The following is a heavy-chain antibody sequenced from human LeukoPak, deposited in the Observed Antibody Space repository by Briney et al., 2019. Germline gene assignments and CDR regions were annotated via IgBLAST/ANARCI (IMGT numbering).Heavy chain of an antibody. D-gene: IGHD2-15*01. V-gene: IGHV4-4*07. J-gene: IGHJ6*03. CDR3: ARGYCSGGSCYSYYYYNYMDV. CDR1: GNSFGNYY. CDR2: IHYSGST. Sequence: SETLSLTCTVSGNSFGNYYWSWIRQPAGKGLEWIGSIHYSGSTNYNPSLKSRVTISVDTSKNQFSLKLSSVTAADTAVYYCARGYCSGGSCYSYYYYNYMDVWGKGTTVTVSS.